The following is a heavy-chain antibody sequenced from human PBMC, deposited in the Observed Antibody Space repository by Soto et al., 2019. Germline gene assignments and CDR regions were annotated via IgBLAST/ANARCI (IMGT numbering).Heavy chain of an antibody. D-gene: IGHD3-16*01. Sequence: PSETLSLTCTVSGGSISSGGYYWSWIRQHPGKGLEWIGYIYYSGSTYYNPSLKSRVTISVDTSKNQFSLKLSSVTAADTAVYYCARSAPGLIPEFDYWGQGTLVTVSS. CDR3: ARSAPGLIPEFDY. J-gene: IGHJ4*02. V-gene: IGHV4-31*03. CDR2: IYYSGST. CDR1: GGSISSGGYY.